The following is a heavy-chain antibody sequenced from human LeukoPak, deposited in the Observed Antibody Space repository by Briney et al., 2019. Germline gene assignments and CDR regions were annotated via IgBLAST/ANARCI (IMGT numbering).Heavy chain of an antibody. J-gene: IGHJ4*02. D-gene: IGHD6-19*01. Sequence: PSQTLSLTCTVSGGSISSGDYYWNWIRNPPGKGLEWIGYIYYSGSTSYNPSLKSRVTISMDTSKNQFSRKLSSVTAADTAVYYCARGMQWLGDWGQGTLVTVSS. CDR2: IYYSGST. CDR3: ARGMQWLGD. V-gene: IGHV4-30-4*01. CDR1: GGSISSGDYY.